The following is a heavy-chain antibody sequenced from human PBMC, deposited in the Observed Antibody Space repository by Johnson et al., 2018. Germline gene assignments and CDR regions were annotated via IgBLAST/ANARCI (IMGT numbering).Heavy chain of an antibody. CDR2: INQSGSA. D-gene: IGHD5-12*01. CDR1: GASISSSTW. CDR3: GGDQVAANDYYYYMDV. Sequence: QVQLQESGPGLVKPSGTLSLTCAVSGASISSSTWWSWVRQPPGKGLEWIGEINQSGSANYNPSLKGRVTISVDKSNNQFSLKLTSVTAPDTAVYYCGGDQVAANDYYYYMDVGGKGTTVTVSS. V-gene: IGHV4-4*02. J-gene: IGHJ6*03.